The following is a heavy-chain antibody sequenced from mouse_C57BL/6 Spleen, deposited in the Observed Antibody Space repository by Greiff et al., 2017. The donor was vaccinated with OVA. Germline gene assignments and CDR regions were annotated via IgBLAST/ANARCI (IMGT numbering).Heavy chain of an antibody. V-gene: IGHV3-6*01. CDR2: ISYDGSN. CDR1: GYSITSGYY. J-gene: IGHJ1*03. Sequence: EVKLQESGPGLVKPSQSLSLTCSVTGYSITSGYYWNWILQFPGNKLEWMGYISYDGSNNYNPSLKNRISITRDTSKNQFFLKLNSVTTEDTATYYCARAYGVPLYWYFDVWGTGTTVTVSS. CDR3: ARAYGVPLYWYFDV. D-gene: IGHD1-1*01.